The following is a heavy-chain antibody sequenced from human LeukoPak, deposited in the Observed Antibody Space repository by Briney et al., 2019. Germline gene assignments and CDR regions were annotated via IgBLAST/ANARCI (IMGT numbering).Heavy chain of an antibody. J-gene: IGHJ4*02. CDR3: ARVLTGTTTGFDY. CDR1: GFTFSSCS. V-gene: IGHV3-21*01. D-gene: IGHD1/OR15-1a*01. Sequence: GGSLRLSCAASGFTFSSCSMNWVRQAPGKGLEWVSSISSSSSYIYYADSVKGRFTISRDNAKNSLYLQMNSLRAKDTAVYYCARVLTGTTTGFDYWGQGTLVTVSS. CDR2: ISSSSSYI.